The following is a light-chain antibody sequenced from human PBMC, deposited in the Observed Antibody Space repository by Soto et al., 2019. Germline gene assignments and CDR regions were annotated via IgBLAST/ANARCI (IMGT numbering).Light chain of an antibody. CDR2: AAS. CDR1: RSINSY. V-gene: IGKV1-39*01. J-gene: IGKJ3*01. Sequence: DIQMTQSPSSLSASVGDRVTITCRASRSINSYLNWYQQKPGKAPKLLIYAASSLQSGVPSRFSGSGSGTDFTLTISSLQPEDFATYYCQQSYSTVRTFGPGTKVDIK. CDR3: QQSYSTVRT.